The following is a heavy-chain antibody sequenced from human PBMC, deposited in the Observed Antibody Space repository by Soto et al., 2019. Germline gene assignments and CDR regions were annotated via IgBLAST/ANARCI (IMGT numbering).Heavy chain of an antibody. CDR2: INAGNGNT. CDR3: ARVDCSGGSCYSSTAYFDY. D-gene: IGHD2-15*01. CDR1: GYTFTSYA. V-gene: IGHV1-3*01. Sequence: ASVKVSCKASGYTFTSYAMHWVRQAPGQRLEWMGWINAGNGNTKYSQKFQGRVTITADKSTSTAYMELSSLRSEDTAVYYCARVDCSGGSCYSSTAYFDYWGQGTLVTVSS. J-gene: IGHJ4*02.